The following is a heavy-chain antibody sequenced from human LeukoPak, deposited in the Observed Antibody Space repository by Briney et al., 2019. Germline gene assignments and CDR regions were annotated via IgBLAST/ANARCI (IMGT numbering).Heavy chain of an antibody. CDR2: ISYDGSNK. CDR1: GFTFSSYG. J-gene: IGHJ4*02. Sequence: PGGSLRLSCAASGFTFSSYGMHWVRQAPGKGLEWVAIISYDGSNKYYAESVKGRFTISRDNSKNTLYLQMNSLRAEDTAVYYCAKSAGYYGSGALGYWGQGTLVTVSS. D-gene: IGHD3-10*01. CDR3: AKSAGYYGSGALGY. V-gene: IGHV3-30*18.